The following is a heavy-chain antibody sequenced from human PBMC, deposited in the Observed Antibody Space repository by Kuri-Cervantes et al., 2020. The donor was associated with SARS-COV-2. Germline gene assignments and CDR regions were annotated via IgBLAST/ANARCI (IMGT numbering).Heavy chain of an antibody. CDR1: GGTFSSYA. D-gene: IGHD3-10*01. CDR3: ARWQKYGSGSYSDAFDI. V-gene: IGHV1-69*13. J-gene: IGHJ3*02. CDR2: IIPIFGTA. Sequence: SVKVSCKASGGTFSSYAISWVRQAPGQGLEWMGRIIPIFGTANYAQKFQGRVTITADESTSTAYMELSSLRSEDTAVYYCARWQKYGSGSYSDAFDIWGQGTVVTVSS.